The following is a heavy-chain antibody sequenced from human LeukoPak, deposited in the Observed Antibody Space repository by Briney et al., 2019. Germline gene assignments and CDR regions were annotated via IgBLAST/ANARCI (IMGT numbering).Heavy chain of an antibody. CDR2: ISSGSSYI. J-gene: IGHJ1*01. Sequence: GGSLRLSCAASGFTFNSYWMSWVRQAPGKGLEWVSSISSGSSYIYYADSVKGRFTISRDNAKNSLYLQMNSLRAEDTAVYYCARASDSSGYYSYFDHWGQGTLVTVSS. V-gene: IGHV3-21*01. CDR3: ARASDSSGYYSYFDH. D-gene: IGHD3-22*01. CDR1: GFTFNSYW.